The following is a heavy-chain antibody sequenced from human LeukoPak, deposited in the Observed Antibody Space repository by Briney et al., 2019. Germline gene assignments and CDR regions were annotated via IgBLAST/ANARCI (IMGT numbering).Heavy chain of an antibody. D-gene: IGHD6-13*01. CDR3: ARDRYSSGWYVPFDP. V-gene: IGHV4-59*01. CDR2: IYYSGST. J-gene: IGHJ5*02. CDR1: GGSISSYY. Sequence: PSETPCLTCTVSGGSISSYYWRSIRQPPGKGLERIGYIYYSGSTNYNPPLKSRVTISVDTSKNQFSLKLSSVTAADTAVYYCARDRYSSGWYVPFDPWGQGTLVAVSS.